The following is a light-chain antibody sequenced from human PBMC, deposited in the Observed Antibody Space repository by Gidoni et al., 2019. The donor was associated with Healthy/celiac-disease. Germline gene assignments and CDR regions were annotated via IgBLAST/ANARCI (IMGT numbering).Light chain of an antibody. J-gene: IGKJ1*01. CDR3: QQGYSSPRT. Sequence: DVKMTQSPPSLSASVGDRVTITCRASKSISSYLNGYQQKPGKAPKLLIYAASSLQSGVPSRFSGSGSGTDFTLTISSLQPEDFATYYCQQGYSSPRTFGQGTKVEIK. CDR2: AAS. CDR1: KSISSY. V-gene: IGKV1-39*01.